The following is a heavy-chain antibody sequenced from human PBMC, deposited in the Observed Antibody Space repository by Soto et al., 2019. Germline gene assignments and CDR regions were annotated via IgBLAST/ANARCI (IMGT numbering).Heavy chain of an antibody. CDR2: INHSGST. CDR1: GGSFSGYY. V-gene: IGHV4-34*01. Sequence: SETLSLTCAVYGGSFSGYYWSWIRQPPGKGLEWIGEINHSGSTNYNPSLKSRVTISVDTSKNQFSLKLSSVTAADTAVYYCARGHLRIAARINYFDYWGQGTLVTVSS. CDR3: ARGHLRIAARINYFDY. D-gene: IGHD6-6*01. J-gene: IGHJ4*02.